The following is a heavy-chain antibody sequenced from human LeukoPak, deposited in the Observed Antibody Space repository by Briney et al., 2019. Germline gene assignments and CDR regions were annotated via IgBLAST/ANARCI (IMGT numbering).Heavy chain of an antibody. D-gene: IGHD4-17*01. V-gene: IGHV4-34*01. J-gene: IGHJ4*02. Sequence: PSQTLSLTCAVYGGSFSGYYWSWIRQPPGKGLEWIGEINHSGSTNYNPSLKSRVTISVDTSKNQFSLKLSSVTAADTAVYYCARLDDYGDYLVDYWGQGTLVTVSS. CDR2: INHSGST. CDR3: ARLDDYGDYLVDY. CDR1: GGSFSGYY.